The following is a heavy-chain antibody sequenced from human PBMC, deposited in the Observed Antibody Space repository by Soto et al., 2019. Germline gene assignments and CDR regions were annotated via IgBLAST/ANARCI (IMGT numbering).Heavy chain of an antibody. CDR3: ATSTGFPGFDY. CDR1: GFTVSTKY. Sequence: EVQLVESGGGLVQPGGSLRLSCAASGFTVSTKYMSWVRQAPGKGLEWVSVLYSGGSTFFADSVKGRFTVSRDNSKNTVYLQMNSLRGEDPAVYYCATSTGFPGFDYWGQGSLVTVSS. V-gene: IGHV3-66*01. D-gene: IGHD6-19*01. CDR2: LYSGGST. J-gene: IGHJ4*02.